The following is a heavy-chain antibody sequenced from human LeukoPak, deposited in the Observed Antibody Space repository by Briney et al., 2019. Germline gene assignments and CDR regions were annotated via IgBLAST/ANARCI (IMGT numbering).Heavy chain of an antibody. CDR2: IYHSGST. V-gene: IGHV4-4*02. Sequence: SGTLSLTCAVSGGSISSSNWWSWVRQPPGKGLEWIGEIYHSGSTNYNPSLKSRVTISVDTSKNQFSLRLSSVTAADTAVYYCARGIEVPAEGPWGQGTLVTVSS. CDR3: ARGIEVPAEGP. D-gene: IGHD2-2*01. CDR1: GGSISSSNW. J-gene: IGHJ5*02.